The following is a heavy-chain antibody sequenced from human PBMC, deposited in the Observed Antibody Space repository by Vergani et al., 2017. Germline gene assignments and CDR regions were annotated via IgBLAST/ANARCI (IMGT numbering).Heavy chain of an antibody. V-gene: IGHV3-23*01. Sequence: EVQLLESGGGLVQPGGSLRLSCAASGFTFSSYAMSWVRQAPGKGLEWVSAISGSGGSTYYADSVKGRFTISRDNSKNTLYLQMNSLRAEDTAVYYCAKDIADEVVGATTNFDYWGQGTLVTVSS. J-gene: IGHJ4*02. D-gene: IGHD1-26*01. CDR2: ISGSGGST. CDR3: AKDIADEVVGATTNFDY. CDR1: GFTFSSYA.